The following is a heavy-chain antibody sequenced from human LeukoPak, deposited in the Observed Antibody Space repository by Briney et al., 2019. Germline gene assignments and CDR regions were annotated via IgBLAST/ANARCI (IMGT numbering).Heavy chain of an antibody. CDR3: ARKRTRVGAFDY. CDR1: GFTFSSYS. D-gene: IGHD1-26*01. CDR2: ISSSSSYI. V-gene: IGHV3-21*01. Sequence: EGSLRLSCAASGFTFSSYSMNWVRQAPGKGLEWVSSISSSSSYIYYADSVKGRFTISRDNAKNSLYLQMNSLRAEDTAVYYCARKRTRVGAFDYWGQGTLVTVSS. J-gene: IGHJ4*02.